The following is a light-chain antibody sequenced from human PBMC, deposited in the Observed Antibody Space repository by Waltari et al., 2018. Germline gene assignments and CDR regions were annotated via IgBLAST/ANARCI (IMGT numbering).Light chain of an antibody. J-gene: IGLJ2*01. CDR2: RDT. Sequence: SSEVTQPPSVSVSPGQTATIICSGDALATKYVYWFQQKPGQSPAAVVLRDTGRPSGIPERFSGSTSGATATLTITGVQAEDEANYFCQSTDDSGTHVIFGGGTQLTVL. V-gene: IGLV3-25*03. CDR3: QSTDDSGTHVI. CDR1: ALATKY.